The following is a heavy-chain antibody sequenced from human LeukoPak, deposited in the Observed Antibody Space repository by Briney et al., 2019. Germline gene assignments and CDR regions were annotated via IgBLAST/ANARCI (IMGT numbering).Heavy chain of an antibody. Sequence: ASVKVSCKVSGYTLTELPMHWVRQAPGKGLEWMGGFDPEDGETFYAEKFQGRVTMTEDTSADTAYMELNSLRAEDTAVYYCARIIGRSCYSHWGQGTLVTVSS. J-gene: IGHJ4*02. CDR1: GYTLTELP. CDR2: FDPEDGET. V-gene: IGHV1-24*01. D-gene: IGHD2-15*01. CDR3: ARIIGRSCYSH.